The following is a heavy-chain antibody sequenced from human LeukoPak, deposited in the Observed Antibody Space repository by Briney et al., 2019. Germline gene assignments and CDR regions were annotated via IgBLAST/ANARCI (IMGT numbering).Heavy chain of an antibody. CDR2: INPNSGGI. V-gene: IGHV1-2*02. CDR1: GYIFTGYY. D-gene: IGHD5-18*01. J-gene: IGHJ4*02. CDR3: ARVPYSYGYDY. Sequence: ASVKVSCKASGYIFTGYYMHWVRQAPGQGLEWMGWINPNSGGINYAQKFQGRVTMTRDTSISTAYMELSRLRSDDTAVYYCARVPYSYGYDYWGQGSLVTVSS.